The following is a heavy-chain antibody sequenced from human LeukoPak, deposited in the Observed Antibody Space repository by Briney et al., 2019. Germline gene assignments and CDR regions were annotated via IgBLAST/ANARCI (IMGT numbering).Heavy chain of an antibody. J-gene: IGHJ4*02. CDR1: GFTFSNYA. D-gene: IGHD5-12*01. CDR3: ARRGWLINFDY. Sequence: PGGSLRLSCAASGFTFSNYAMSWVRQAPGKGLEWVSIISGSGDNTHYADSVKGRFTISRDNSKNTLYLRMKTLRAEDTAIYYCARRGWLINFDYWGQGTLVTVSS. CDR2: ISGSGDNT. V-gene: IGHV3-23*01.